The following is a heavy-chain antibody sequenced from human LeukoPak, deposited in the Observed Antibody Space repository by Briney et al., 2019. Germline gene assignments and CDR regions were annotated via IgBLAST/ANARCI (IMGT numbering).Heavy chain of an antibody. D-gene: IGHD2-2*01. CDR1: GFTFSDYY. CDR3: ARDVEQVVPAYYYYYYMDV. V-gene: IGHV3-11*04. Sequence: GGSLRLSCAASGFTFSDYYMSWIRQAPGKGLEWVSYISSSGSTIYYADSVKGRFTISRDNAKNSLYLQMNSLRAEDTAVYYCARDVEQVVPAYYYYYYMDVWGKGTTVTVSS. CDR2: ISSSGSTI. J-gene: IGHJ6*03.